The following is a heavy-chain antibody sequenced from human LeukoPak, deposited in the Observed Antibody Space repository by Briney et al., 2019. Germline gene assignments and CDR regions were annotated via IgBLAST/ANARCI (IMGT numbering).Heavy chain of an antibody. V-gene: IGHV3-33*06. CDR3: AKPKELDTAMVVDAFDI. CDR2: IWYDGSKE. CDR1: GFTFSNYG. J-gene: IGHJ3*02. Sequence: GGSLRLSCAASGFTFSNYGMHWVSQAPGKGLEWVAVIWYDGSKEYYADSVKGRFTISRDNSKNTLYLQMNSLRAEDTAVYYCAKPKELDTAMVVDAFDIWGQGTMVTVSS. D-gene: IGHD5-18*01.